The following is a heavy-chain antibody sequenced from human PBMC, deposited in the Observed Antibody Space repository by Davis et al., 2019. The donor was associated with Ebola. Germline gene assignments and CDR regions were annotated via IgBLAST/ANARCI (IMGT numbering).Heavy chain of an antibody. CDR1: GYTFTSYA. CDR3: ARATFGYNSGWYADY. V-gene: IGHV1-3*01. CDR2: INAGNGNT. D-gene: IGHD6-19*01. Sequence: ASVKVSCKASGYTFTSYAMHWVRQAPGQRLEWMGWINAGNGNTKYSQKFQGRVTITTDTSASTAYLDLSSLRSDDTAVFYCARATFGYNSGWYADYWGQGTLVTVPS. J-gene: IGHJ4*02.